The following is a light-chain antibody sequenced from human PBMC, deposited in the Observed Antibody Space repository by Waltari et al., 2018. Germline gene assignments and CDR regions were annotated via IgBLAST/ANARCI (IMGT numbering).Light chain of an antibody. CDR1: KLGNKY. CDR3: QAWDSSPV. CDR2: QDS. V-gene: IGLV3-1*01. J-gene: IGLJ1*01. Sequence: SYELIQPPSVSVSPGPTASITCPGDKLGNKYVCWYQQKPGQSPVLVIYQDSKRPSGIPERFSGSNSGNTATLTISGTQAMDEADYYCQAWDSSPVFGTGTKVTVL.